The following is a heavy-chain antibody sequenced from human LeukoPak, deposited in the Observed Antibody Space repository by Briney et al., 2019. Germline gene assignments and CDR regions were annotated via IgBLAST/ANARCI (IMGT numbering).Heavy chain of an antibody. D-gene: IGHD2-15*01. V-gene: IGHV1-2*02. Sequence: GASVRVSCKASEYTFIGYFMHWVRQAPGQGLEWIGWINPNTGGRSYGQKFQGRVTMTRDTSISTAYMELSGLKSDDTAVYYCARARGYCGGDTCHIYGMDVWGQGTTVTVSS. CDR1: EYTFIGYF. J-gene: IGHJ6*02. CDR2: INPNTGGR. CDR3: ARARGYCGGDTCHIYGMDV.